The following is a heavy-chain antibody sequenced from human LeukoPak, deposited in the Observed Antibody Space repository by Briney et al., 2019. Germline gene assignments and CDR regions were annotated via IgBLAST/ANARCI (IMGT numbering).Heavy chain of an antibody. J-gene: IGHJ6*03. V-gene: IGHV4-59*12. CDR1: GGSISINY. D-gene: IGHD6-13*01. CDR3: ARGTAVGSMDV. Sequence: SETLSLICTVSGGSISINYWSWIRQPPGKGLEWIGYIYYSGSTTYNPSLKSRATISVDTSKSQFSLKLSSVTAADTAVYYCARGTAVGSMDVWGKGTTVTVSS. CDR2: IYYSGST.